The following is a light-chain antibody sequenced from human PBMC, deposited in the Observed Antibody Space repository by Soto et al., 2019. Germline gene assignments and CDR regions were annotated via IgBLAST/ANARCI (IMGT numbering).Light chain of an antibody. V-gene: IGKV1-39*01. J-gene: IGKJ1*01. Sequence: DIPMTQSPSSLSASVGDRVTITCRASQSISSYLNWYQQKPGKAPKLLIYAASSLQSGVPSRFSGSGSGTDFTLTISSLQPEDFATYYCQQSRTFGQGTKVEIK. CDR2: AAS. CDR1: QSISSY. CDR3: QQSRT.